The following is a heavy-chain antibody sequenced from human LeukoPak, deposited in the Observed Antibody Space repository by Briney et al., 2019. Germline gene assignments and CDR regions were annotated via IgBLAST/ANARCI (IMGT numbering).Heavy chain of an antibody. CDR3: ARVPYCSSTSCLFGYMDV. D-gene: IGHD2-2*01. J-gene: IGHJ6*03. Sequence: SVKVSCKASGGTLSSYAISWVRQAPGQGLEWMGGIIPIFGTANYAQKFQGRVTITTDESTSTAYMELSSLRSEDTAVYYCARVPYCSSTSCLFGYMDVWGKGTAVTVSS. CDR2: IIPIFGTA. CDR1: GGTLSSYA. V-gene: IGHV1-69*05.